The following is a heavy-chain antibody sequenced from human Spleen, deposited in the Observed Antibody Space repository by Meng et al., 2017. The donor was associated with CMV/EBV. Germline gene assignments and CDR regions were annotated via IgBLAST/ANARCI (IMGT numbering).Heavy chain of an antibody. CDR1: GFTFSSYA. CDR2: IHYGGNDK. V-gene: IGHV3-30*02. Sequence: GESLKISCAASGFTFSSYAMSWVRQAPGRGLEWVAFIHYGGNDKYYGDAVKGRFTVTRDNSKNTLYLEMNSLRPEDTAVYYCAREYSTASEGWFDPWDQGTLVTVSS. CDR3: AREYSTASEGWFDP. D-gene: IGHD6-13*01. J-gene: IGHJ5*02.